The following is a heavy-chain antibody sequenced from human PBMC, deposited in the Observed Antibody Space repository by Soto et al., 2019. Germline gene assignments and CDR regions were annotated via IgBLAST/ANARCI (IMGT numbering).Heavy chain of an antibody. CDR3: ARDRVDCSGGNCWRSVEDT. D-gene: IGHD2-15*01. Sequence: QVQLVQSGAEVKKPGASVKVSCKASGYTFTIYYMHWVRQAPGQGLEWMGIIDPSVGGTSYAQKFQGRLTMTRDKSTSTVYMELSRLRSEDTAVYYCARDRVDCSGGNCWRSVEDTWGQGTLVTVSS. CDR1: GYTFTIYY. V-gene: IGHV1-46*01. CDR2: IDPSVGGT. J-gene: IGHJ5*02.